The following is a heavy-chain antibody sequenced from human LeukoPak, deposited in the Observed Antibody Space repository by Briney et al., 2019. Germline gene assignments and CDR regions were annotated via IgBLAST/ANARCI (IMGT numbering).Heavy chain of an antibody. CDR2: ISSSSSYI. D-gene: IGHD6-6*01. Sequence: GGSLRLSCAASGFTFSSYEMNWVRQAPGKGLEWVSSISSSSSYIYYADSVKGRFTISRDNAKNSLYLQMNSLRAEDTAVYYCASSGRAQLAGYYYYYMDVWGKGTTVTVSS. CDR1: GFTFSSYE. V-gene: IGHV3-21*01. J-gene: IGHJ6*03. CDR3: ASSGRAQLAGYYYYYMDV.